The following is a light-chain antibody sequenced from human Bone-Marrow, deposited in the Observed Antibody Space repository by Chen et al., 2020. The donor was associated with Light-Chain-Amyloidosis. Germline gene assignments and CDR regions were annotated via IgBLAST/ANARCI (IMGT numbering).Light chain of an antibody. CDR1: SSDVGGYKY. V-gene: IGLV2-11*01. CDR2: DVS. Sequence: QSALTPPRSVSGSPGQTVTLPRTGTSSDVGGYKYVSWYQQHPGKAPKLMIYDVSKRPSGVPDRFSGSKSGNTASLTISGLQAEDEADYYCCSYAGSYTLVFGGGTKLTVL. J-gene: IGLJ2*01. CDR3: CSYAGSYTLV.